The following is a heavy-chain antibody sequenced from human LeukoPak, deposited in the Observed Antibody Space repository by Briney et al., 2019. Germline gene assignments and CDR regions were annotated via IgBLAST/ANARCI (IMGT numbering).Heavy chain of an antibody. CDR1: GYTLTELS. Sequence: GASVKVSCKVSGYTLTELSMHWVRQALGKGLEWMGGFDPEDGETIYAQKFQGRVTMTEDTSTDTAYMELSSLRSEDTAVYYCATYYLGYCTNGVCYGFDYWGQGTLVTVSS. CDR2: FDPEDGET. V-gene: IGHV1-24*01. J-gene: IGHJ4*02. CDR3: ATYYLGYCTNGVCYGFDY. D-gene: IGHD2-8*01.